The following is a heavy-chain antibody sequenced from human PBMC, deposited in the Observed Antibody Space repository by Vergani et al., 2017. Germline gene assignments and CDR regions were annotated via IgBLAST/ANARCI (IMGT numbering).Heavy chain of an antibody. CDR2: IRSKNDGGTA. V-gene: IGHV3-15*01. Sequence: EVQVVESGGGLIKPGGSLRLSCVVSGITFKNAWINWVRQALGKGLEWIGRIRSKNDGGTADYAAPLKGRFTISRDDSKDSAFLLVNNLKTEDTAVYFCYTDYHDYWGQGTLVIVSS. CDR1: GITFKNAW. CDR3: YTDYHDY. D-gene: IGHD2-2*02. J-gene: IGHJ4*02.